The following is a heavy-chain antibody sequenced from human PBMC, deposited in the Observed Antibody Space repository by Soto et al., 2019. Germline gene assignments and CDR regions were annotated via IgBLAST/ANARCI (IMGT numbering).Heavy chain of an antibody. V-gene: IGHV1-18*01. CDR3: AREYRSSWVHVNWFDP. J-gene: IGHJ5*02. Sequence: QVQLVQSGAEVKKPGASVKVSCKASGYTFTSYGISWVRQAPGQGLEWMGWISAYNGNTHYAQTLQGRVTMTTDTSTSTAYMELRSLRSDDTAVYYCAREYRSSWVHVNWFDPWGQGTVVTVSS. CDR1: GYTFTSYG. D-gene: IGHD6-13*01. CDR2: ISAYNGNT.